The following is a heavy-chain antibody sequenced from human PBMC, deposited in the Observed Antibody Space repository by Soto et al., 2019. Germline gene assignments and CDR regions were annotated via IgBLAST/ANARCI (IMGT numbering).Heavy chain of an antibody. D-gene: IGHD3-22*01. CDR3: ARDSSGYLFDY. V-gene: IGHV3-11*01. Sequence: PGWSLRLSCASSVFTFSDYYMSWIRQAPGKGLEWVSYISSSGSTIYYADSVKGRFTISRDNAKNSLYLQMNSLRAEDTAVYYCARDSSGYLFDYWGQGTLVTVSS. CDR1: VFTFSDYY. J-gene: IGHJ4*02. CDR2: ISSSGSTI.